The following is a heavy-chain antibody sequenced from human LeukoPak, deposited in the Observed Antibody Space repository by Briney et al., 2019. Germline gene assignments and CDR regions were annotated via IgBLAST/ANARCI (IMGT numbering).Heavy chain of an antibody. CDR3: ARDWDLYCAFDI. J-gene: IGHJ3*02. CDR1: GYTFTGYY. CDR2: INPNSGGT. Sequence: GASVKVSCKASGYTFTGYYMHWVRQAPGHGLEWMGWINPNSGGTNYAQKFQGRVTMTRDTSISTAYMELSRLRSDDTAVYYCARDWDLYCAFDIWGQGTMVTVSS. V-gene: IGHV1-2*02. D-gene: IGHD1-26*01.